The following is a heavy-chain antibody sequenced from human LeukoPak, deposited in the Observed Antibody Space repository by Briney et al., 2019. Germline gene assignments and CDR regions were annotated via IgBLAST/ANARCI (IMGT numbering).Heavy chain of an antibody. Sequence: GESLKISCKGSGDRFTTYWISWVRKMPGKGLEWMARIDPSESYSNYSPSSQGHVTISTDKSVSPASLQWSSLQASDTAIYYCARHDQHGAFHIWGQGTLVTVSS. CDR1: GDRFTTYW. V-gene: IGHV5-10-1*01. CDR3: ARHDQHGAFHI. J-gene: IGHJ3*02. CDR2: IDPSESYS. D-gene: IGHD3-16*01.